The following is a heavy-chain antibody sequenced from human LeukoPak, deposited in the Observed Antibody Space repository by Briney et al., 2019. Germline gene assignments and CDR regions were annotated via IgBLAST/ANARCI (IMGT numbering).Heavy chain of an antibody. J-gene: IGHJ5*02. V-gene: IGHV4-59*01. CDR1: GGSISSYY. CDR3: ARLRGVVPAASKRFDP. D-gene: IGHD2-2*01. CDR2: IYYSGST. Sequence: SETLSLTCTVSGGSISSYYWSWIRQPPGKGLEWIGYIYYSGSTNYNPSLKSRVTILVDTSKNQFSLKLSSVTAADTAVYYCARLRGVVPAASKRFDPWGQGTLVTVSS.